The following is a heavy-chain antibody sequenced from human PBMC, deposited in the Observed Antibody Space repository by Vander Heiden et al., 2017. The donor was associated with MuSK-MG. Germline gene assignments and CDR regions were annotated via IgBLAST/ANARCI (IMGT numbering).Heavy chain of an antibody. Sequence: EVQLVESGGGLVQPGGSLRLSCAASGLTFSSYAMRWVRQAPGKGLEWVSAISESGGTTSYDDSVKGRVTVSRDNSKSTVYLQMNSLRAEDTAVHYCAKVLSDCRGGSCYAFDDWGQGTLVTVSS. CDR2: ISESGGTT. D-gene: IGHD2-15*01. V-gene: IGHV3-23*04. J-gene: IGHJ4*02. CDR3: AKVLSDCRGGSCYAFDD. CDR1: GLTFSSYA.